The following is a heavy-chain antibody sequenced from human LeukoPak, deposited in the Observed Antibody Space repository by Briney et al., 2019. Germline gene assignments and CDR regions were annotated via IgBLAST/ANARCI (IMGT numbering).Heavy chain of an antibody. CDR3: ASAIGSSGWYPGGTLDY. CDR2: TYYRSNLYN. CDR1: GYTFSSNNAA. D-gene: IGHD6-13*01. Sequence: SQTLSLTGAVSGYTFSSNNAAWHWIRQSPSRGLEWLVRTYYRSNLYNDYAVSVKSRITINPDTSKNQFSLQLNSVTPEDTAVYYCASAIGSSGWYPGGTLDYWGQGTLVTVSS. V-gene: IGHV6-1*01. J-gene: IGHJ4*02.